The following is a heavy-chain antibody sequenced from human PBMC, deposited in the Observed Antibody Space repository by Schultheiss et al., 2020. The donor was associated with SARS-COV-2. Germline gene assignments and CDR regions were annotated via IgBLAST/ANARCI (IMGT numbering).Heavy chain of an antibody. CDR1: GFTFSSYA. D-gene: IGHD2-21*02. CDR2: ISGSGGST. CDR3: ARVRCGGDCGGDAFDI. J-gene: IGHJ3*02. Sequence: GESLKISCAASGFTFSSYAMSWVRQAPGKGLEWVSAISGSGGSTYYADSVKGRFTISRDNSKNTLYLQMNSLRAEDTAVYYCARVRCGGDCGGDAFDIWGHGILVTVSS. V-gene: IGHV3-23*01.